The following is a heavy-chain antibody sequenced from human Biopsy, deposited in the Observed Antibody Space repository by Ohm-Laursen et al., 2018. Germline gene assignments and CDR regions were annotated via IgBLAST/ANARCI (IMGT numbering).Heavy chain of an antibody. CDR3: AKGQDLRGGAEYFQH. CDR1: GYAFTGQY. D-gene: IGHD2-15*01. CDR2: INPHSGTT. V-gene: IGHV1-2*02. Sequence: SVKVSCKASGYAFTGQYLHWVRQVPGQGLEWMGWINPHSGTTKFAQDLQGRVTMTRDTSITTAYMELRRLRSDDTAVYYCAKGQDLRGGAEYFQHWGQGALVTVSS. J-gene: IGHJ1*01.